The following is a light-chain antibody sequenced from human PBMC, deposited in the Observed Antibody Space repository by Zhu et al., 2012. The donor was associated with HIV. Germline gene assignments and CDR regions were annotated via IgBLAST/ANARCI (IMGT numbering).Light chain of an antibody. CDR1: QPINGDS. J-gene: IGKJ2*02. V-gene: IGKV3-20*01. CDR3: QQCATSPCT. Sequence: EIVLTQSPGTLSLPPGERATLSCRASQPINGDSLAWYQQKPGRPPRLLIFEATLRATDISDKFDGRGSGTDFTLTITRLESDDLGVYYCQQCATSPCTFGQGT. CDR2: EAT.